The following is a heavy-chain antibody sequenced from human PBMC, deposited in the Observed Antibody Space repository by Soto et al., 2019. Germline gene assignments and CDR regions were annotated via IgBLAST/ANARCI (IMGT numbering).Heavy chain of an antibody. CDR1: GGSISSGDYY. D-gene: IGHD6-13*01. J-gene: IGHJ4*02. Sequence: SETLSLTCTVSGGSISSGDYYWSWIRQPPGKGLEWIGYIYYSGSTYYNPSLKSRVTISVDTSKNQFSLKLSSVTAADTAVYYCARLGYPAYYFDYWGQGTLVTVSS. V-gene: IGHV4-30-4*01. CDR3: ARLGYPAYYFDY. CDR2: IYYSGST.